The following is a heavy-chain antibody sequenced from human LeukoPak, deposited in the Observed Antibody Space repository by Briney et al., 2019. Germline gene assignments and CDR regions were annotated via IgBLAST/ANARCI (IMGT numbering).Heavy chain of an antibody. J-gene: IGHJ4*02. D-gene: IGHD3-9*01. V-gene: IGHV3-66*04. Sequence: GGSLRLSCAASGFTFNKYAMNWVRQPPGKVLEWVSLIYSGGSTYYADSVKGRFTISRDNSKNTLYLHMNSLRAEDTAVYYCARQFIDYNILAGYYSYFDYWSQGTLVTVSS. CDR2: IYSGGST. CDR3: ARQFIDYNILAGYYSYFDY. CDR1: GFTFNKYA.